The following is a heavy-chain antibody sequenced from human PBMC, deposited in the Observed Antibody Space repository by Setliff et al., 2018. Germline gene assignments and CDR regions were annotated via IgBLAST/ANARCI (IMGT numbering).Heavy chain of an antibody. CDR2: IIPVLDIT. V-gene: IGHV1-69*02. CDR1: GGPLNSYS. J-gene: IGHJ4*02. Sequence: SVKVSCKASGGPLNSYSFSWVRQAPGQGLEWMGRIIPVLDITRYSQKFQGRVTITADKSTGIIYMELTSLRSDDPAVYYCGRHSPPPNYFDIGALDSWGQGTLVTVSS. D-gene: IGHD3-22*01. CDR3: GRHSPPPNYFDIGALDS.